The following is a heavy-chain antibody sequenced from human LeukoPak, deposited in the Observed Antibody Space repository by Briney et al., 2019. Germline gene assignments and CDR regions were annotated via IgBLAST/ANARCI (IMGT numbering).Heavy chain of an antibody. Sequence: PGGSLRLSSAASGFTFSNAWMSWVRQAAGTGREGVGCIKSKTDGGTTDYAAPVKGRFTISRDDSKNTLYLQMNSLKTEDTAVYYCTIRTIIGSFDYWGQGTLVTVSS. CDR2: IKSKTDGGTT. J-gene: IGHJ4*02. CDR1: GFTFSNAW. CDR3: TIRTIIGSFDY. V-gene: IGHV3-15*01. D-gene: IGHD2-2*01.